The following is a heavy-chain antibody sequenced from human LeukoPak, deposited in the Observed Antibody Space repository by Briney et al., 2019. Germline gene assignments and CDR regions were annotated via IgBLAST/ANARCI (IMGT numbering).Heavy chain of an antibody. CDR1: AFPFNSYA. D-gene: IGHD5-18*01. V-gene: IGHV3-21*01. CDR3: VRAYNYGSIFDH. Sequence: PGGSLRLSCAASAFPFNSYAMTWVRQAPGKGLEWVSSIGSSSAYIFYVDSVKGRFTISRDNAKNSLYLQMNSLRAEDTAVYYCVRAYNYGSIFDHWGQGILVTVSS. J-gene: IGHJ4*02. CDR2: IGSSSAYI.